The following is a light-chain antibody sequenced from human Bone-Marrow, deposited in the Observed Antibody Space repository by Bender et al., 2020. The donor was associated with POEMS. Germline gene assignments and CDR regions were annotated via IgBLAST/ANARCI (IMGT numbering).Light chain of an antibody. CDR3: CSYVTTSTWV. V-gene: IGLV2-11*01. CDR1: SSDVGGYNY. J-gene: IGLJ3*02. CDR2: DVN. Sequence: QSALTQPRSVSGSPGQSVTISCTGTSSDVGGYNYVSWFQQHPGKAPRLIIYDVNRRPVGISDRFSGSKSGQTASLTISGLQAEDEANYYCCSYVTTSTWVFGGGTKLTVL.